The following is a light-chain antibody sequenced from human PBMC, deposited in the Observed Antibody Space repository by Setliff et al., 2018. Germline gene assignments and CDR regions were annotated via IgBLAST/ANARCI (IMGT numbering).Light chain of an antibody. CDR2: VGTGGIVG. V-gene: IGLV9-49*01. J-gene: IGLJ1*01. CDR3: CSYAGSYTYV. CDR1: SGYSNYK. Sequence: VLTQPPSASASLGASVTLTCTLSSGYSNYKVDWYQQRPGKGPRFVMRVGTGGIVGSKGDGIPDRFSVLGSGLNRYLTISGLQAEDEADYYCCSYAGSYTYVFGTGTKVTVL.